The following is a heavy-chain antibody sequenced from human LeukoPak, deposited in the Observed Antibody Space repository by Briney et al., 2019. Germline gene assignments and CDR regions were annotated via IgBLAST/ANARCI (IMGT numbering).Heavy chain of an antibody. CDR2: IIPIFGTA. J-gene: IGHJ4*02. D-gene: IGHD3-22*01. CDR3: ARGYDSSGYYFY. CDR1: GGTFSSYA. Sequence: GASVKVSCKASGGTFSSYAISWVRQAPGQGLEWMGGIIPIFGTANYAQKFQGRVTITADKSTSTAYMELGSLRSEDTAVYYCARGYDSSGYYFYWGQGTLVTVSS. V-gene: IGHV1-69*06.